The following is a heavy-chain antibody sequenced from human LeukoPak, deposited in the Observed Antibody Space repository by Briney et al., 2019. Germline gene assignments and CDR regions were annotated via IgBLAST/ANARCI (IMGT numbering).Heavy chain of an antibody. CDR1: GFTLNIYD. Sequence: PGGSLRLSCVGSGFTLNIYDMNWVRQAPGKGLEWISYITRCDTTISYADSVKGQFTFSRDNSKNTLHLQMNSLRAEDTAVYYCAKDARRSSGWYFFDHWGQGTLVTVSS. CDR2: ITRCDTTI. V-gene: IGHV3-48*03. D-gene: IGHD6-19*01. CDR3: AKDARRSSGWYFFDH. J-gene: IGHJ4*02.